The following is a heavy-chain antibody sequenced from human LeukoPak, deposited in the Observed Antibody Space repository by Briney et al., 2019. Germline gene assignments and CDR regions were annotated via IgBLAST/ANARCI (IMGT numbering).Heavy chain of an antibody. D-gene: IGHD6-13*01. J-gene: IGHJ4*02. V-gene: IGHV4-39*07. CDR1: GGSISSRPYS. Sequence: SETLSLTCTVSGGSISSRPYSWGWIRQPPGKGLEWIGNIHYSGSTYDNPSLKSRVTISVDTSKNQFSLKLSSVTAADTAVYYCARVDSSNWYEYRGYFDYWGQGTLVTVSS. CDR3: ARVDSSNWYEYRGYFDY. CDR2: IHYSGST.